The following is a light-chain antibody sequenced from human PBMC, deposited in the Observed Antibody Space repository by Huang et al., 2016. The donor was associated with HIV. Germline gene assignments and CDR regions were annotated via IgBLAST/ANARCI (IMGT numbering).Light chain of an antibody. Sequence: DIVMTQSPDSLAVSLGERATINCKSSQSLLYSSNNQNYLGWYQMKPGQHHRLLSYWASNRESGVPDRFSGSGSGTDFTLTIDSLQPEDVAVYYCQQYYTIPPAFGQGTKLEIK. CDR3: QQYYTIPPA. V-gene: IGKV4-1*01. J-gene: IGKJ2*01. CDR1: QSLLYSSNNQNY. CDR2: WAS.